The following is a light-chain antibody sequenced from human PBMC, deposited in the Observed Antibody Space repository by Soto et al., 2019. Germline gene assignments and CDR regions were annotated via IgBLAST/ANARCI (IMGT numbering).Light chain of an antibody. Sequence: QSVLTQPPSASGSPGQSVTISCTGTSSDVGGYNYVSWYQQPPGKAPKLMIYEVSKRPSGVPDRFSGSNSGNTASLTVSGLQAEDEADYYGSSYAGSNRVFGTGTKVTVL. J-gene: IGLJ1*01. CDR1: SSDVGGYNY. CDR3: SSYAGSNRV. CDR2: EVS. V-gene: IGLV2-8*01.